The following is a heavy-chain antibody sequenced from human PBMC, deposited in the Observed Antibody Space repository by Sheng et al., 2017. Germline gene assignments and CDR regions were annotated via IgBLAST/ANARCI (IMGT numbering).Heavy chain of an antibody. CDR3: ARDTKDIVVVPAADQYYYMDV. V-gene: IGHV3-48*01. D-gene: IGHD2-2*01. J-gene: IGHJ6*03. CDR1: GFTFSSYS. CDR2: ISSSSSTI. Sequence: EVQLVESGGGLVQPGGSLRLSCAASGFTFSSYSMNWVRQAPGKGLEWVSYISSSSSTIYYADSVKGRFTISRDNAKNSLYLQMNSLRAEDTAVYYCARDTKDIVVVPAADQYYYMDVWGKGTTVTVSS.